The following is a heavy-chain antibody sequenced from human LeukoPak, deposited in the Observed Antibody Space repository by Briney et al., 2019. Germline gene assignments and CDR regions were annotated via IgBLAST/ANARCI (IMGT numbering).Heavy chain of an antibody. J-gene: IGHJ4*02. D-gene: IGHD6-13*01. V-gene: IGHV4-30-4*08. Sequence: LRLSCAASGFTFSSYAMSWIRQPPGKGLEWIGYIYYSGSTYYNPSLKSRVTISVDTSKNQFSLKLSSVTAADTAVYYCARDSSLGSSSFPFDYWGQGTLVTVSS. CDR3: ARDSSLGSSSFPFDY. CDR2: IYYSGST. CDR1: GFTFSSYA.